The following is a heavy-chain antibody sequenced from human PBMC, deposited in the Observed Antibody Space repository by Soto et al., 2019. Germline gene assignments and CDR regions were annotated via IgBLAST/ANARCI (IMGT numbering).Heavy chain of an antibody. CDR3: AREDSLRDPFEY. J-gene: IGHJ4*02. CDR2: IYHSGST. V-gene: IGHV4-38-2*02. CDR1: GYSISSGYY. Sequence: SETLSLTCAVSGYSISSGYYWCWIRQPPGKGLEWIGSIYHSGSTYYNPSLKSRVTISVDTSKKKFSLKLSSVTAADTAVYYCAREDSLRDPFEYSGQGTMVTVS.